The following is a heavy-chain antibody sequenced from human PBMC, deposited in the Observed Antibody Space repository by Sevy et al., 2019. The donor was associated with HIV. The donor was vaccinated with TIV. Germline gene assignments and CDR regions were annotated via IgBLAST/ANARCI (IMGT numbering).Heavy chain of an antibody. D-gene: IGHD6-13*01. V-gene: IGHV3-23*01. Sequence: GGSLRLSCAASGFTFSSFHMTWVRQAPGKGLEWVSTIRNSNTFYADSVKGRFTISIDNSKNTLGLQMNILRAEDTAIYDCAKAIPAAAGTGAFDVWGQGTMVTVSS. J-gene: IGHJ3*01. CDR1: GFTFSSFH. CDR3: AKAIPAAAGTGAFDV. CDR2: IRNSNT.